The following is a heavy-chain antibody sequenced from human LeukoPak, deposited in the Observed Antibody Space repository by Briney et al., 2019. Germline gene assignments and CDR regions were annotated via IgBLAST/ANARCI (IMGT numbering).Heavy chain of an antibody. D-gene: IGHD2-15*01. CDR3: SRAELNLVVDFGMDI. J-gene: IGHJ6*02. CDR2: IYSSGST. V-gene: IGHV4-59*01. CDR1: IRLKRLCH. Sequence: PSETLSLPCTVWIRLKRLCHWMGLRQPPGKGLEGIGYIYSSGSTNYNPSLKSRVTISVDKSKHQSSLKQSSSTAADTAVYFCSRAELNLVVDFGMDIWGQGTTVTVSS.